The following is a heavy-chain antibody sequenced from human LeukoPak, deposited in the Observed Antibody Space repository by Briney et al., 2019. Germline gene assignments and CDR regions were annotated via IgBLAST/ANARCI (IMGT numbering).Heavy chain of an antibody. J-gene: IGHJ4*02. CDR2: ISYDGSNK. CDR1: GFTFSSYG. V-gene: IGHV3-30*18. Sequence: PGGSLRLSCAASGFTFSSYGMHWVRQAPGKGLEWVAVISYDGSNKYYADSVKGRFTISRDNSKNTLYLQMNSLRAEDTAVYYCAKEGGVGYWDFWSGYYTGSSDYWGQGTLVTVSS. D-gene: IGHD3-3*02. CDR3: AKEGGVGYWDFWSGYYTGSSDY.